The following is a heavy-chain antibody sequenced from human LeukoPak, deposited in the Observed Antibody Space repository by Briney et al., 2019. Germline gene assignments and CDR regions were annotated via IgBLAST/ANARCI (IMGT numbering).Heavy chain of an antibody. CDR3: ARFIAAPYYFDY. CDR2: IFPSGGEI. V-gene: IGHV3-23*01. D-gene: IGHD6-13*01. CDR1: GFTFSTFA. Sequence: GGSLRLSCAASGFTFSTFAMIWVRQPPGKGLEWVSSIFPSGGEIHYADSVRGRFTISRDNSKNTLYLQMNSLRAEDTAVYYCARFIAAPYYFDYWGRGTLVTVSS. J-gene: IGHJ4*02.